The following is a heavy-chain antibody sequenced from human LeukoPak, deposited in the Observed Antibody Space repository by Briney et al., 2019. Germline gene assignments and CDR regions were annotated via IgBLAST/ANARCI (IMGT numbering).Heavy chain of an antibody. CDR3: AREDAYSRVWSPFDY. CDR1: GFIFSDYS. Sequence: GGSLRLSCAASGFIFSDYSLNWVRQAPGKGLEWVSYISGSGTIIYYADSVKGRFTISRDNAKNSLYLQMNSLRAEDTAVYYCAREDAYSRVWSPFDYWGQGTLVTVSS. D-gene: IGHD6-19*01. CDR2: ISGSGTII. V-gene: IGHV3-48*04. J-gene: IGHJ4*02.